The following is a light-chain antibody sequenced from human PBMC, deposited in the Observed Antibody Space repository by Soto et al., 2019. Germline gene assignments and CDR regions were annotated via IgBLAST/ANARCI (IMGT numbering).Light chain of an antibody. V-gene: IGKV3-11*01. CDR3: QQRYNWPIT. Sequence: EIVLTQSPATLSLSPGETATLSCRASQSVSGYIGWYQQKPGQAPRLLIYADSNRATGIPARFSGSGSGTDFTLTISNLEPEDFSVYYCQQRYNWPITFGQGTRLEI. CDR2: ADS. J-gene: IGKJ5*01. CDR1: QSVSGY.